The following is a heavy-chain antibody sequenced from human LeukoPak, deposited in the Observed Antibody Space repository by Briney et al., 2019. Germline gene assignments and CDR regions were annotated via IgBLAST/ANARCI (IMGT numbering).Heavy chain of an antibody. CDR3: AAPWSYYETSGGFDP. CDR1: GFTLSNAW. Sequence: GGSLRLSCAASGFTLSNAWMNWVRQAPGKGLEWVAFIRYDGSITYYADSVMGRFTVSRDNSKNTVYLQMNSLTPEDTAVYYCAAPWSYYETSGGFDPWGQGTLVTVSS. CDR2: IRYDGSIT. V-gene: IGHV3-30*02. D-gene: IGHD3-22*01. J-gene: IGHJ5*02.